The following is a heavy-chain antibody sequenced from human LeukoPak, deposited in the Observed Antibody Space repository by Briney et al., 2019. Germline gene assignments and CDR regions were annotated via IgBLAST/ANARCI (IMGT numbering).Heavy chain of an antibody. J-gene: IGHJ5*02. CDR2: INPNSGGT. CDR3: ATVSIAAAGSSPEGWFDP. Sequence: ASVKVSCKASGYTFTGYYMHWVRRAPGQGLEWMGWINPNSGGTNYAQKFQGRVTMTRDTSISTAYMELSRLRSEDTAVYYCATVSIAAAGSSPEGWFDPWGQGTLVTVSS. V-gene: IGHV1-2*02. D-gene: IGHD6-13*01. CDR1: GYTFTGYY.